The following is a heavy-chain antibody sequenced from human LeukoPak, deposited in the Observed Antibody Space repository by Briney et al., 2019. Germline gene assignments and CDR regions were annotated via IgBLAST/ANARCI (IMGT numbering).Heavy chain of an antibody. J-gene: IGHJ4*02. CDR1: GLIFDDYT. V-gene: IGHV3-43*01. D-gene: IGHD2-15*01. Sequence: GGSLRLSCAASGLIFDDYTMHWVRQAPGKGLEWVSLISRNGAVTKYADSVRGRFTVSRDNSKNSLFLQMNTLTTEDTALYYCAKDIGVGYCNGCLFDYWGQGTLVTVSS. CDR3: AKDIGVGYCNGCLFDY. CDR2: ISRNGAVT.